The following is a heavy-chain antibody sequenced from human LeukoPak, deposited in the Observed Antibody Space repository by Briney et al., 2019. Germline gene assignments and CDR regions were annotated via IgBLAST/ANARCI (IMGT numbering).Heavy chain of an antibody. D-gene: IGHD6-19*01. CDR2: ISGSGGCT. Sequence: GGSLRLSCAASGFTFSSYAMSWVSQAPGKGLEWVSAISGSGGCTYYADSVKGRFTISRDNSKNTLYLQMNSLRAEDTAVYYCAKVSEEGAYSSGWYVEGYYFDYWGQGTLVTVSS. J-gene: IGHJ4*02. CDR1: GFTFSSYA. CDR3: AKVSEEGAYSSGWYVEGYYFDY. V-gene: IGHV3-23*01.